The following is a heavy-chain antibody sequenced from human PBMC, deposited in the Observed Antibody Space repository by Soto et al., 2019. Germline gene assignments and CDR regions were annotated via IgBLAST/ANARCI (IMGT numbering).Heavy chain of an antibody. Sequence: QITLKESGPTLVKPTQTLTLTCTFSGFSLSTSGVGVGWIRQPPGKALEWLALIYWDDDKRYSPSLKSRLTITKDTSKIQVVLTLTNMDPVDTATYYCAHRPAPGQPLVEGVFDYWGQGTLVTVSS. J-gene: IGHJ4*02. CDR1: GFSLSTSGVG. V-gene: IGHV2-5*02. CDR2: IYWDDDK. CDR3: AHRPAPGQPLVEGVFDY. D-gene: IGHD6-13*01.